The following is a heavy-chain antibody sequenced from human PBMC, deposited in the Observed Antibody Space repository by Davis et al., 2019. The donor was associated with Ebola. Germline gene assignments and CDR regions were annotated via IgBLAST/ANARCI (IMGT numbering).Heavy chain of an antibody. Sequence: GVLKISCAASGFTFTSYSMNWVRQAPGRGLEWVSYISSSGITMYYADSVKGRFTISRDNAKNSLYLQMYSLRDEDTAVYYCARDYYGDYYFDYWGQGTLVTVSS. CDR2: ISSSGITM. V-gene: IGHV3-48*02. J-gene: IGHJ4*02. CDR3: ARDYYGDYYFDY. CDR1: GFTFTSYS. D-gene: IGHD3-10*01.